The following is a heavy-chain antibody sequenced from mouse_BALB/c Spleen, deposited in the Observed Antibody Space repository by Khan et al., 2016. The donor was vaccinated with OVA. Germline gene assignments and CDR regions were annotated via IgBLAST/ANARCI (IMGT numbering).Heavy chain of an antibody. CDR1: GFYIKDYY. CDR2: IDPENGNT. J-gene: IGHJ3*01. Sequence: VQLKESGAELVRPGALVKLSCKASGFYIKDYYMPWVKQRPEQGLEWIGWIDPENGNTIYDPKFQGKASITADTSSNTAYLQLSSLTSEDTVVYYCTEGFAYWGQGTLVTVSA. V-gene: IGHV14-1*02. CDR3: TEGFAY.